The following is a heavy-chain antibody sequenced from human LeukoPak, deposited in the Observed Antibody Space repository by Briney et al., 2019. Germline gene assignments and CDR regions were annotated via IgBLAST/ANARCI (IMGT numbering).Heavy chain of an antibody. J-gene: IGHJ3*02. Sequence: ASVTVSCKTSGYTFTDYYMHWVRQAPGQGLEWMGWISPNSGGTNYAQKFQGRVTMTRDTSISTAYMELSRLRSDDTAVYYCARQTTYSPWGAFDIWGQGTMVTVSS. CDR3: ARQTTYSPWGAFDI. CDR2: ISPNSGGT. CDR1: GYTFTDYY. D-gene: IGHD4-17*01. V-gene: IGHV1-2*02.